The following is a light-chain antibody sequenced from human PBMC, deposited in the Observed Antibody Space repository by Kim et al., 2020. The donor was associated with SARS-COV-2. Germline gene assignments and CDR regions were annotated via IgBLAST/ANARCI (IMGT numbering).Light chain of an antibody. V-gene: IGLV3-19*02. CDR2: GKN. CDR1: SLKTYY. CDR3: DSWDSSGNHNVV. Sequence: SSELTQDPAVSVALGQTVRITCQGDSLKTYYATWYQQKPGQAPVRVIFGKNIRPSGIPHRFSGSNSGNTASLTITGAQAEDEADYYCDSWDSSGNHNVVFGGGTQLTVL. J-gene: IGLJ2*01.